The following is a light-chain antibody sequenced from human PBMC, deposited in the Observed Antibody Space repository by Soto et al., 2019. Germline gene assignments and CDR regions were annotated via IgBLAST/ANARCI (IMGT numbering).Light chain of an antibody. CDR3: QQRSNWPPST. J-gene: IGKJ4*01. CDR2: DAS. V-gene: IGKV3-11*01. CDR1: QSVSSY. Sequence: EIVLTQSPATLSLSPGERATLSCRASQSVSSYLAWYQQKPGQAPRLLIYDASNRTTGIPARFSGSESGTAFTLTISSLEPEDFAVYYCQQRSNWPPSTFGGGTKVEIK.